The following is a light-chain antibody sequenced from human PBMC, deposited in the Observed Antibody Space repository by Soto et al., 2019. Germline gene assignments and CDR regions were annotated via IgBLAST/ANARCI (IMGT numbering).Light chain of an antibody. CDR1: SSDIGAHDD. CDR3: CSYTSDLTPYV. J-gene: IGLJ1*01. CDR2: GVT. Sequence: SVLTQPASVSGSPGQSITIACTGTSSDIGAHDDVSWYQQHPGKVPKLLIYGVTDRPSGISNRFSGSKSGNVASLTISGLQAEDEADYYCCSYTSDLTPYVFGTGTKVTVL. V-gene: IGLV2-14*03.